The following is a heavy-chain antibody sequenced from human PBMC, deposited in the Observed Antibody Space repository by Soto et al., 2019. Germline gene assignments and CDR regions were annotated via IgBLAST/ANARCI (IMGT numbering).Heavy chain of an antibody. D-gene: IGHD7-27*01. CDR2: ISSSSSVI. Sequence: EVQLVESGGGLVQPGGSLRLSCATSGFILSDCAMNWVRQAPGKGLEWVSYISSSSSVIDYADSVKGRFTVSRDNARNSPYLQMNSLRAEDTAVYYWARDLSWGSNWYYYMDVWGKGTTVTVSS. CDR1: GFILSDCA. V-gene: IGHV3-48*01. CDR3: ARDLSWGSNWYYYMDV. J-gene: IGHJ6*03.